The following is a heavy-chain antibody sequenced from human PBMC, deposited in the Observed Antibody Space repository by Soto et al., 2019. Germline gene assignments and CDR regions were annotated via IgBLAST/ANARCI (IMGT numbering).Heavy chain of an antibody. J-gene: IGHJ6*02. CDR2: VSYDGSNK. CDR1: AFTITTSA. CDR3: ARDRGGGVAPDYYSGMDV. V-gene: IGHV3-30-3*01. Sequence: GGSLRLSCAASAFTITTSAMHWVRQAPGKGLQWVALVSYDGSNKYYADSVRGRFTISRDNSKNTLYLQVSRLGAEDTGVYYCARDRGGGVAPDYYSGMDVWGQGTTVTVSS. D-gene: IGHD3-10*01.